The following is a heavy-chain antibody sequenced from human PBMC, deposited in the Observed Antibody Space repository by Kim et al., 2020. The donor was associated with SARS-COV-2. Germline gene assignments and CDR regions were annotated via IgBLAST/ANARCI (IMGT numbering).Heavy chain of an antibody. D-gene: IGHD6-13*01. CDR2: IYPGDSDT. CDR3: ARQSGYSILYYYYGMDV. J-gene: IGHJ6*02. V-gene: IGHV5-51*01. CDR1: GYSFTSYW. Sequence: GESLKISCKGSGYSFTSYWIGWVRQMPGKGLEWMGIIYPGDSDTRYSPSFQGQVTISADKSISTAYLQWSSLKASDTAMYYCARQSGYSILYYYYGMDVWGQGTTVTVSS.